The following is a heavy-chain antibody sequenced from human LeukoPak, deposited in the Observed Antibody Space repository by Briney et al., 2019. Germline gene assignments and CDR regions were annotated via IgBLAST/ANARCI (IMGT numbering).Heavy chain of an antibody. D-gene: IGHD5-12*01. CDR2: IYHSGRT. CDR1: GYSISSGYY. Sequence: PSETLSLTCTASGYSISSGYYWGWIRQPPGKGLEWIGSIYHSGRTFYNPSLKSRVTISVDTSKNQFSLKLTSVTAADTAVYYCARHGGRVATIGVFDYWGQGTLVTVSS. J-gene: IGHJ4*02. V-gene: IGHV4-38-2*02. CDR3: ARHGGRVATIGVFDY.